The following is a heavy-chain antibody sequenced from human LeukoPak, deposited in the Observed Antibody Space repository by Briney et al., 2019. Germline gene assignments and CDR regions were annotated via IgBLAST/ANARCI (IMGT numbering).Heavy chain of an antibody. V-gene: IGHV4-59*01. CDR2: IYYSGTT. CDR3: ARLQAVARTSDWFDP. Sequence: SETLSLTCTVSGGSMSGNYWSWIRQPPGTGLEWIGYIYYSGTTNYNPSLQSRVTISLDASKNQFSLKLSSVTAADTAVYYCARLQAVARTSDWFDPWGQGTLVTVSS. D-gene: IGHD6-19*01. J-gene: IGHJ5*02. CDR1: GGSMSGNY.